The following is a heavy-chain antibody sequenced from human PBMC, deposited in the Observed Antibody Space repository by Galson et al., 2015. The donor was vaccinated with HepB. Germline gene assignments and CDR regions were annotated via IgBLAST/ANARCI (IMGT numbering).Heavy chain of an antibody. CDR3: AKHYYGSGSYYLFDY. J-gene: IGHJ4*02. CDR2: ISGSGGST. Sequence: SLRLSCAASGFTFSSYAMSWVRQAPGKGLEWVSAISGSGGSTYYADSVKGRFTISRDNSKNTLYLQMNSLRAEDTAVYYCAKHYYGSGSYYLFDYWGQGTLVTVSS. V-gene: IGHV3-23*01. CDR1: GFTFSSYA. D-gene: IGHD3-10*01.